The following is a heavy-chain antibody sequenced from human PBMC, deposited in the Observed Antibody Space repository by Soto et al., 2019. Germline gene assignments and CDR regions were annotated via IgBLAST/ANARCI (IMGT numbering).Heavy chain of an antibody. Sequence: SQTLSLTCAISGDSVSSNSAAWNWIRQSPSGGLEWLGRTYYRSKWYADYALSVRSRITIIRDTSKNQFSLHLNSVTPEDTAVYYCARYTSSWYLEYWGQGTLVTVSS. D-gene: IGHD2-15*01. J-gene: IGHJ4*02. V-gene: IGHV6-1*01. CDR2: TYYRSKWYA. CDR1: GDSVSSNSAA. CDR3: ARYTSSWYLEY.